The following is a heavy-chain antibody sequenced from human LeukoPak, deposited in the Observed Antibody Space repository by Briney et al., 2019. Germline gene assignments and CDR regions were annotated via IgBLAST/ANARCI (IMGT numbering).Heavy chain of an antibody. D-gene: IGHD5-18*01. J-gene: IGHJ4*02. Sequence: SETLSLTCAVSGGAISNGASSWTWIRQPPGKGLEWIGYIYRGGNSYYSSSLRGRVTISMDRSKNQFSLNLRSVTAADTAVYYCARGTDVDTSFDYWGPGILVTVSS. V-gene: IGHV4-30-2*01. CDR3: ARGTDVDTSFDY. CDR1: GGAISNGASS. CDR2: IYRGGNS.